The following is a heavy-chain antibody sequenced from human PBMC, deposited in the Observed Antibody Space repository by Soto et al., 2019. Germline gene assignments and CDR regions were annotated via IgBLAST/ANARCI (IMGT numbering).Heavy chain of an antibody. Sequence: PGGSLRLSCAASGFIFSSYAMSWVRQAPGKGLEWVSAISGSGGSTYYADSVKGRFTISRDNSKNTLYLQMNSLRAEDTAVYYCAKAQYCSGDRCYPGSLDCWGKGTLGTVAS. V-gene: IGHV3-23*01. D-gene: IGHD2-15*01. J-gene: IGHJ4*02. CDR2: ISGSGGST. CDR3: AKAQYCSGDRCYPGSLDC. CDR1: GFIFSSYA.